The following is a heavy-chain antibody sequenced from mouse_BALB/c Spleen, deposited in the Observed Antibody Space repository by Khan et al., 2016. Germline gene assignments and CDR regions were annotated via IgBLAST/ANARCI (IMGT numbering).Heavy chain of an antibody. CDR2: ISCYNGAT. Sequence: LVKTGASVKISCKASGYSFTGYYMHWVKQSHGKSLEWIGYISCYNGATSYNQKFKGKATFTVDTSSSTAYMQFNSLTSEDSAVXYCAKGAYYGNYVASGGKGTLVTVSA. D-gene: IGHD2-10*01. V-gene: IGHV1S34*01. CDR3: AKGAYYGNYVAS. J-gene: IGHJ3*01. CDR1: GYSFTGYY.